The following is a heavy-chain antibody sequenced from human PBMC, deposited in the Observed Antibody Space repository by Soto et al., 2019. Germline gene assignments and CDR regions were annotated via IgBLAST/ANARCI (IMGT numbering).Heavy chain of an antibody. CDR2: IHYSGIT. D-gene: IGHD2-15*01. CDR3: ATSGGPEGDWFDP. CDR1: GGSIRRRGSY. V-gene: IGHV4-31*03. Sequence: SETLSLTCSVSGGSIRRRGSYWSWIRQRPGEGLEWVGFIHYSGITDYNPSFKGRVIISADTSTNQFFLQLTPVTAADTAVYFCATSGGPEGDWFDPWGQGTLVTVSS. J-gene: IGHJ5*02.